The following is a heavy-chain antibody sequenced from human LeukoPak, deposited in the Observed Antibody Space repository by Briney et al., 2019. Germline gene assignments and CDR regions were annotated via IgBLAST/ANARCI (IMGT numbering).Heavy chain of an antibody. D-gene: IGHD4-17*01. V-gene: IGHV1-3*03. CDR1: GYTFTIYA. CDR2: INAGNGDT. CDR3: ARDTTRLYGDYETIDAFDI. J-gene: IGHJ3*02. Sequence: ASVKVSCKASGYTFTIYAIHWVRQAPGQRLEWMGWINAGNGDTRYSQEFQHRVTIFRDTSASTAYMELSSLRYEDMALYYCARDTTRLYGDYETIDAFDIWGQGTMVTVSS.